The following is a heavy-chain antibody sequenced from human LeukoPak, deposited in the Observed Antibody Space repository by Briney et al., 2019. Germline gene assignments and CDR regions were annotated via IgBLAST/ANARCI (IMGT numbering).Heavy chain of an antibody. Sequence: GGSLRLSCAASGFTFSSYSMNWVRQAPWKGLEWVSSISSSSSYIYYADSVKGRFTISRDNAKNSLYLQMNSLRAEDTAVYYCAREGYYGSGSYYNAGGNDELDYWGQGTLVTVSS. V-gene: IGHV3-21*01. CDR3: AREGYYGSGSYYNAGGNDELDY. CDR1: GFTFSSYS. CDR2: ISSSSSYI. D-gene: IGHD3-10*01. J-gene: IGHJ4*02.